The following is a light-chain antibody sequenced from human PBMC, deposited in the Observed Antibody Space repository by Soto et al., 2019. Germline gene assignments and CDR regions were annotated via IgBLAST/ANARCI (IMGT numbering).Light chain of an antibody. CDR1: SSDVGGYNY. V-gene: IGLV2-14*01. J-gene: IGLJ2*01. CDR3: SSYTSGSTHVV. Sequence: QSALTQPASVSGSPGQSITISCTGTSSDVGGYNYVSWYQQHPGKAPKLMIYEVSNRPSGVSNRFSGSKSGNTASLTISGLQAEDEAHYYCSSYTSGSTHVVFGGGTKLTAL. CDR2: EVS.